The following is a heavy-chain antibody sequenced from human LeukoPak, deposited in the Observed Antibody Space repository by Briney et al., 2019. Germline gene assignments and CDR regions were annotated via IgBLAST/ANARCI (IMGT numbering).Heavy chain of an antibody. CDR3: AKGYYYHYYMDV. J-gene: IGHJ6*03. CDR2: ISGSGGST. CDR1: GFTFSSYA. V-gene: IGHV3-23*01. Sequence: GGSLRLSCAASGFTFSSYAMSWVRQAPGKGLEWVSGISGSGGSTFYADSVKGRFTISRDNSKSTLSLQMNSLRAEDTAVYYCAKGYYYHYYMDVWGKGTTVTVSS.